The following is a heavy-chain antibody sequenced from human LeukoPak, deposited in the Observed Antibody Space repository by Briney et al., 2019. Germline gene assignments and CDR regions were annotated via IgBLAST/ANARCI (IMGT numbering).Heavy chain of an antibody. CDR1: GFTFDDYT. CDR2: ISWDGGST. CDR3: AKGGDILTGYYDY. Sequence: GGSLRLSCAASGFTFDDYTMHWVRHAPGKGLEWVSLISWDGGSTYYADSVKGRFTISRDNSKNSLYLQMNSLRTEDTASYYCAKGGDILTGYYDYWGQGTLVTVSS. J-gene: IGHJ4*02. V-gene: IGHV3-43*01. D-gene: IGHD3-9*01.